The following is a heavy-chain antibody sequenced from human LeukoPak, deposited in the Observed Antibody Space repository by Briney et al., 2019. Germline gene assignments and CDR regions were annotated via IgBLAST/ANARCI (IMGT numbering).Heavy chain of an antibody. D-gene: IGHD1-14*01. Sequence: PGVSLRLSCAPSIFPFHLYPMRWVRQAPGEGPEWVSTISVSGGNTFYADSVKGRLHISRDNSKHALSLTVNRLRAEDTALYFCAKESVGCWQMSEYGVRGQGTMVTGS. CDR3: AKESVGCWQMSEYGV. CDR2: ISVSGGNT. CDR1: IFPFHLYP. V-gene: IGHV3-23*01. J-gene: IGHJ3*01.